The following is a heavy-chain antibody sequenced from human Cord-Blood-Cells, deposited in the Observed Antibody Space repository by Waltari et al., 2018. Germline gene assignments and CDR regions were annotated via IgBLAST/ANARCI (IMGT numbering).Heavy chain of an antibody. CDR1: GFTFSSYD. J-gene: IGHJ4*02. CDR2: IGTAGDK. Sequence: EVQLVESGGGLVQPGGSLRLSCAASGFTFSSYDMPWVRQATGKGWEWVSAIGTAGDKYYPGSGKGRFTISRENAKNSLYLQMNSLRAGDTAVYYCARGRPYSSSFDYWGQGTLVTVSS. V-gene: IGHV3-13*01. D-gene: IGHD6-6*01. CDR3: ARGRPYSSSFDY.